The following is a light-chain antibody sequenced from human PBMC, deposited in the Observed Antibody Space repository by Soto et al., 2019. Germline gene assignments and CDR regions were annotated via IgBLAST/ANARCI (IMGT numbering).Light chain of an antibody. CDR3: QYLNSFPLS. V-gene: IGKV1-9*01. CDR2: LAS. CDR1: QSISSY. J-gene: IGKJ4*01. Sequence: DIQMTQSPSSLSASVGDRVTITCRASQSISSYLAWYQQKPGKAPKLLIYLASTLQSGVPSRFNGSGSRTDFSLTISSLQPEDVATYYCQYLNSFPLSFGGGTKVEIK.